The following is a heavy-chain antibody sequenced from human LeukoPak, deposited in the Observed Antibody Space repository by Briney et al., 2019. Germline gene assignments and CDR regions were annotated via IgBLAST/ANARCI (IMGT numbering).Heavy chain of an antibody. D-gene: IGHD3-10*01. CDR1: GFTFSSYA. J-gene: IGHJ4*02. CDR3: ARDGITMVRGVLDY. CDR2: IGGNSGSA. V-gene: IGHV3-23*01. Sequence: GGSLRLSCAASGFTFSSYAMSWVRQAPGKGLEWVSTIGGNSGSAYYADSVKGRFTISRDNAKNSLYLQMNSLRAEDTAVYYCARDGITMVRGVLDYWGQGTLVTVSS.